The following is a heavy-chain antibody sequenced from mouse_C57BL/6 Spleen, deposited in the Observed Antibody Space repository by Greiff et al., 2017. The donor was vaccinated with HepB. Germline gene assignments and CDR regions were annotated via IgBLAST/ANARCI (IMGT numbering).Heavy chain of an antibody. CDR3: ARIYYGNSFDY. V-gene: IGHV1-50*01. CDR1: GYTFTSYW. D-gene: IGHD2-1*01. CDR2: IDPSDSYT. J-gene: IGHJ2*01. Sequence: QVHVKQPGAELVKPGASVKLSCKASGYTFTSYWMQWVKQRPGQGLEWIGEIDPSDSYTNYNQKFKGKATLTVDTSSSTAYMQLSSLTSEDSAVYYCARIYYGNSFDYWGQGTTLTVSS.